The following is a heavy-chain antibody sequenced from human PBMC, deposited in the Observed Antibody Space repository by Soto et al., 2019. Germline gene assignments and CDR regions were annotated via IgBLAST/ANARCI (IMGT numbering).Heavy chain of an antibody. CDR2: IYTSGSI. CDR3: ARIIGDNWNYFYGMDV. J-gene: IGHJ6*02. D-gene: IGHD1-20*01. V-gene: IGHV4-4*07. CDR1: GGSISSYY. Sequence: SETLSLTCTVSGGSISSYYWSWIRQPAGKGLEWIGRIYTSGSINYNPSLKSRVTMSVDTSKNQFSLKLSSVTAADTAVYYCARIIGDNWNYFYGMDVWGQGTTVTVSS.